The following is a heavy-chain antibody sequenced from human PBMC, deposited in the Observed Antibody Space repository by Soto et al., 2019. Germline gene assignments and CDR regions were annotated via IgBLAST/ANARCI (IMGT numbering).Heavy chain of an antibody. CDR3: ATTYGSGSAHFDS. V-gene: IGHV1-69*02. CDR2: VNPIVGMS. CDR1: EGTFNRYT. D-gene: IGHD3-10*01. Sequence: QVHLVQSGAEVKKPGSSVRVSCSASEGTFNRYTVNWVRQAPGQRLEWVGRVNPIVGMSSSASKFQGRVTFFADKSTSTAYMALTGLKSEDTAVYYCATTYGSGSAHFDSWGQGTLVTVS. J-gene: IGHJ4*02.